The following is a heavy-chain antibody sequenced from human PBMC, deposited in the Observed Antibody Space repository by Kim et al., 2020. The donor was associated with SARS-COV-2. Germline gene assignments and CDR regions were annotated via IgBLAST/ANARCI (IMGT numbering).Heavy chain of an antibody. D-gene: IGHD3-22*01. CDR2: IYYSGST. CDR1: GGSISSGGYY. J-gene: IGHJ3*02. CDR3: ARAPINMIVVVNAFDI. Sequence: SETLSLTCTVSGGSISSGGYYWSWIRQHPGKGLEWIGYIYYSGSTYYNPSLKSRVTISVDTSKNQFSLKLSSVTAADTAVYYCARAPINMIVVVNAFDIWGQETIVTVSS. V-gene: IGHV4-31*03.